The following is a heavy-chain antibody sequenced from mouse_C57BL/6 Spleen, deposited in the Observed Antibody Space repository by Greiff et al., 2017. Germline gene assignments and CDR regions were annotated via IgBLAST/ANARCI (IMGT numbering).Heavy chain of an antibody. Sequence: EVQLVESEGGLVQPGSSMKLSCTASGFTFSDYYMAWVRQVPEKGLEWVANINYDGSSTYYLDSLKSRFIISRDNAKNILYLQMSSLKSEDTATYYCAREGGLRPFDYWGQGTTLTVSS. CDR2: INYDGSST. V-gene: IGHV5-16*01. J-gene: IGHJ2*01. CDR3: AREGGLRPFDY. CDR1: GFTFSDYY. D-gene: IGHD2-4*01.